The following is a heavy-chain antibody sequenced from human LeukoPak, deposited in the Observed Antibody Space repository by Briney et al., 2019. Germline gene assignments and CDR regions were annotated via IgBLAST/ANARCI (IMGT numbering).Heavy chain of an antibody. J-gene: IGHJ4*02. CDR1: GGSFSDYY. CDR3: ARSPPGRL. V-gene: IGHV4-34*01. Sequence: SETLCLTCAVYGGSFSDYYWSWIRQPPGKGLEWIGEIKHSGSTNYNPSLKSRVNISVDTSKKQFSLRLNSVTAADTAVYYCARSPPGRLWGQGTLVTVSS. D-gene: IGHD1-1*01. CDR2: IKHSGST.